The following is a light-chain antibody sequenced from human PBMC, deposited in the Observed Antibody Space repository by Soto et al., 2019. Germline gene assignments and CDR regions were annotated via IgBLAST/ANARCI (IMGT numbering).Light chain of an antibody. CDR1: SPNIGTNS. CDR2: NDY. CDR3: AAWDDSLKAYV. V-gene: IGLV1-44*01. J-gene: IGLJ1*01. Sequence: QPVLTQPPAASATPGQRVTISCSGSSPNIGTNSVNWCQQLPGSAPKLLIYNDYQRPSGVPDRFSASKSGTSASLAISGLRSEDEADYYCAAWDDSLKAYVFGTGTKLTVL.